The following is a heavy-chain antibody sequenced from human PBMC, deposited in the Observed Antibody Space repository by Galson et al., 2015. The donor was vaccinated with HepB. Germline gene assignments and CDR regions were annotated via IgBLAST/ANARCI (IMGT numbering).Heavy chain of an antibody. V-gene: IGHV1-2*06. CDR1: GYTFTAYP. CDR3: ARLSPVTTAFDY. Sequence: SVKVSCKASGYTFTAYPIHWVRQAPGQGPEWLGRINPESGDTNYALKFQGRVTMTRDTSIKTAYMELSRLRSDDTAVYYCARLSPVTTAFDYWGQGTLVTVSS. D-gene: IGHD4-17*01. J-gene: IGHJ4*02. CDR2: INPESGDT.